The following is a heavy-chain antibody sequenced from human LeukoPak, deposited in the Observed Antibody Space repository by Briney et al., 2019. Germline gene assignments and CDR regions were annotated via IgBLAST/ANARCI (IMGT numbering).Heavy chain of an antibody. CDR1: GFTFSSYA. CDR2: ISYDGSNK. D-gene: IGHD3-10*01. CDR3: ARVYDSGSQAYLYYMDV. V-gene: IGHV3-30*04. Sequence: GGSLRLSCAASGFTFSSYAMHWVRQAPGKGLEWEAVISYDGSNKYYADSVKGRFTISRDNSKNTLYLQMNSLRAEDTAVYYCARVYDSGSQAYLYYMDVWGKGTTVTISS. J-gene: IGHJ6*03.